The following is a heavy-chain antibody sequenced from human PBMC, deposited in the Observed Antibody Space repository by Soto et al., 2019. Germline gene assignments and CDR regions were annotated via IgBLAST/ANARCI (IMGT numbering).Heavy chain of an antibody. CDR1: GGSFSNFA. CDR2: IFPISGTS. V-gene: IGHV1-69*06. D-gene: IGHD3-16*02. J-gene: IGHJ6*02. CDR3: ARSTWGTYRYTGDYYYGMDV. Sequence: SSVKVSCKTSGGSFSNFAFSWVRQAPGQGFEWMGGIFPISGTSNNAQNFQGRVSITADKSASTIYMELRSLRSEDTAIYYCARSTWGTYRYTGDYYYGMDVWGQGTKVTVYS.